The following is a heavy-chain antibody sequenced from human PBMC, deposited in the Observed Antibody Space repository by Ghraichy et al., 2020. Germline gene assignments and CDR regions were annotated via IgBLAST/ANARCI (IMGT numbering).Heavy chain of an antibody. CDR1: GGSISSGGYY. V-gene: IGHV4-31*03. CDR3: VRGYSYGGYYFDY. D-gene: IGHD5-18*01. Sequence: SETLSPTCTVSGGSISSGGYYWSWVRQHPGKALEWIGYIYYSGSTFYNPSLKSRITISGDTSNNQFSLKLSSVTAADTAVYYCVRGYSYGGYYFDYWGQGTLVTVSS. J-gene: IGHJ4*02. CDR2: IYYSGST.